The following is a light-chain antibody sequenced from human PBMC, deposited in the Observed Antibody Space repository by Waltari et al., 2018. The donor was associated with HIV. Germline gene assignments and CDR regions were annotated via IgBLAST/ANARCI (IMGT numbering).Light chain of an antibody. J-gene: IGLJ3*02. V-gene: IGLV2-14*01. CDR2: EVS. Sequence: PGQSITISCTGTSSDVGGYNYVSWYQHHPGNAPKLIIYEVSYRPSGVSDRFSGSKSGNTASLTISGLQAEDETDYYCSSYTSSSTWVFGGGTKLTVL. CDR3: SSYTSSSTWV. CDR1: SSDVGGYNY.